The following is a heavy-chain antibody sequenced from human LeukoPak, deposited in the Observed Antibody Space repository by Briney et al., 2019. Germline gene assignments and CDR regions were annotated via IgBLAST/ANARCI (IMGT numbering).Heavy chain of an antibody. CDR1: GGSISSSSYH. D-gene: IGHD1-1*01. J-gene: IGHJ6*03. CDR2: IYYSGST. V-gene: IGHV4-39*01. CDR3: ARHKALLEYMGV. Sequence: SETLSLTCTVSGGSISSSSYHWGWVRQPPGKGLEWIGSIYYSGSTYYNPSPKSRVAISVDTSKNQFSLKLSSVTATDTALYYCARHKALLEYMGVWGKGTTVTVSS.